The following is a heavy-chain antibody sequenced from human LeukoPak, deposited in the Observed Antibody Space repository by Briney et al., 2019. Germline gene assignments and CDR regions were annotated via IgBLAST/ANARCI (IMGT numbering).Heavy chain of an antibody. CDR2: ITNWNGGST. D-gene: IGHD1-1*01. Sequence: GGSLRLSCEASGFTFDDYGMSWVRQSTGKGLEWVSAITNWNGGSTGYADSVRGRFTISRDNAKNSLYLQMHTLRAEDTAVDYCAGDGTGVLPGDALEIWGQGTMVTVSS. V-gene: IGHV3-20*04. CDR3: AGDGTGVLPGDALEI. J-gene: IGHJ3*02. CDR1: GFTFDDYG.